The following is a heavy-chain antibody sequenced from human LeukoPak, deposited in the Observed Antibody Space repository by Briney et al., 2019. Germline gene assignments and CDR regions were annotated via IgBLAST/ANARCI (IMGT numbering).Heavy chain of an antibody. J-gene: IGHJ4*02. V-gene: IGHV4-59*01. CDR3: ARWGIASDY. Sequence: PSETLSLTCTVSGGSISSYYWSWIRQPPGKGLEWIGYIYYSGSTNYNPSLKSRVTISVDTSKNQFSLKLSSVTAADTAAYYCARWGIASDYWGQGTLVTVSS. D-gene: IGHD6-13*01. CDR2: IYYSGST. CDR1: GGSISSYY.